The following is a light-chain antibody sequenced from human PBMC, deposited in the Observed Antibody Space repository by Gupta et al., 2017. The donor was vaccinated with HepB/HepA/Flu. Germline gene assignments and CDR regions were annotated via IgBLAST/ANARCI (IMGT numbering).Light chain of an antibody. CDR1: QDIRTS. V-gene: IGKV3-15*01. CDR3: QHYNYWPPWT. J-gene: IGKJ1*01. Sequence: EIVMTQSPAPLSVSPGERATLSCWASQDIRTSLAWYQQKPGQAPRILLFEVSLRATGVPARFSGSGSGTEFTLTISSLQSEDFAIYYCQHYNYWPPWTFGQGTKVEIK. CDR2: EVS.